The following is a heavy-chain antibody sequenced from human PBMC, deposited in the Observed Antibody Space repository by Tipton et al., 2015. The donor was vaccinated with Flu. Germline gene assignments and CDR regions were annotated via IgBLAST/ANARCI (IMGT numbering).Heavy chain of an antibody. D-gene: IGHD5-24*01. CDR1: GYSIRSAYY. CDR2: IYHSGTT. CDR3: VRGCSRDGYNCWFDP. V-gene: IGHV4-38-2*02. Sequence: TLSLTCSVSGYSIRSAYYWGWVRRPPGKGLEWIGTIYHSGTTYYNPSLKSRVTTSVDTSKNQFSLKLNSVTAADTAVYYCVRGCSRDGYNCWFDPWGQGTLVTVSS. J-gene: IGHJ5*02.